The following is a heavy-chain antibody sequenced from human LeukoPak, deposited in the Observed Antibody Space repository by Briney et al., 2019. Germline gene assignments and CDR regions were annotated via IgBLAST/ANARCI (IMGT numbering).Heavy chain of an antibody. CDR1: TGSISSGGYS. V-gene: IGHV4-30-2*06. CDR2: IYHTGST. Sequence: SETLSLTCAVSTGSISSGGYSWSWIRQSPGKGLEWIGYIYHTGSTSYNPSLKSRVTMSVDKSKNQFSLKLSSVTAADTAVYYCARFNYDSSGYPPDDAFDIWGQGTMVTVSS. D-gene: IGHD3-22*01. J-gene: IGHJ3*02. CDR3: ARFNYDSSGYPPDDAFDI.